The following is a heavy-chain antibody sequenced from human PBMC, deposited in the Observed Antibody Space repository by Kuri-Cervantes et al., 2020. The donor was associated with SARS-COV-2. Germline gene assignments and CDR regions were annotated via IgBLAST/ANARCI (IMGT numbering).Heavy chain of an antibody. D-gene: IGHD1-26*01. CDR3: ARVSGSGSNWAWYFDL. V-gene: IGHV4-59*01. J-gene: IGHJ2*01. CDR2: IYNSGST. Sequence: SETLSLTCTAPGGSISSYYWSWIRQPPGKGLEWIGYIYNSGSTNYNPSLKSRVTISVDTSKNQFSLKLSSVTAADTAVYHCARVSGSGSNWAWYFDLWGRGTLVTVSS. CDR1: GGSISSYY.